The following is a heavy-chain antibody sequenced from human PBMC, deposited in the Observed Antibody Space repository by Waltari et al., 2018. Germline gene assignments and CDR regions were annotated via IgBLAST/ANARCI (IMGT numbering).Heavy chain of an antibody. J-gene: IGHJ4*02. D-gene: IGHD5-18*01. CDR3: ARYRVGYTYSFDY. Sequence: QVQLQESGPAVVKPSETLSLTCAVSGGSISAGYGWNWVRQAPGKGLEWIGSVFGTRGSTSYNPSLKTRVTISQVTSKNQFSLKLSSVTAADTAVYYCARYRVGYTYSFDYWGQGVLVTVSS. CDR2: VFGTRGST. V-gene: IGHV4-38-2*01. CDR1: GGSISAGYG.